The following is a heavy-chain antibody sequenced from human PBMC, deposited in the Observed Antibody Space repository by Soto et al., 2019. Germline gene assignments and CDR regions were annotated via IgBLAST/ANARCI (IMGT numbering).Heavy chain of an antibody. Sequence: EVQLVESGGGLVQPGGSLRLSCAASGFTLSSYWMSWVRQAPGKGLEWVANIKQDGSEKYYVDSVKGRFTISRDNAKNSLYLQMNSLRAEDTAVYYCARDVVVVGYYYYGMDVWGQGTTVTVSS. J-gene: IGHJ6*02. CDR1: GFTLSSYW. D-gene: IGHD2-15*01. CDR2: IKQDGSEK. CDR3: ARDVVVVGYYYYGMDV. V-gene: IGHV3-7*01.